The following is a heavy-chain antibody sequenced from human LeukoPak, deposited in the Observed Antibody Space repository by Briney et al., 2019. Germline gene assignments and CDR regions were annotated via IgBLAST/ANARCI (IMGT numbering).Heavy chain of an antibody. CDR3: ARASTNYDYVWGSYRQTGYFDY. J-gene: IGHJ4*02. Sequence: GASVKVSCKASGYTFTAHYIHWVRQAPGQGLEWMGWINPNSGGTNYAQKFQGRVTMTRDTSISTAYMELSRLRSDDTAVYYCARASTNYDYVWGSYRQTGYFDYWGQGTLVTVSS. CDR2: INPNSGGT. CDR1: GYTFTAHY. D-gene: IGHD3-16*02. V-gene: IGHV1-2*02.